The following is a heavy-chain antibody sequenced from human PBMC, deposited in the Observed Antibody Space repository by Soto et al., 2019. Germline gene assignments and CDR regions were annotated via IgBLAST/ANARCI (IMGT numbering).Heavy chain of an antibody. CDR3: ARDLPPEDY. J-gene: IGHJ4*02. CDR1: GYTFTSYG. Sequence: QVQLVQSGAEVKKPGASVKVSCKASGYTFTSYGISGVRQAPGQGLEWVGWIRAYHGNTNYAQMPQGRFTRTTDTSPSTAYMELRGLRSDDTAVYYCARDLPPEDYWGQGTLVTVSS. CDR2: IRAYHGNT. V-gene: IGHV1-18*01.